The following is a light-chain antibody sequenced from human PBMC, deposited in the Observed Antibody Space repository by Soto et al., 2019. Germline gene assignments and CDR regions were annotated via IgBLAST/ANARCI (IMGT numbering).Light chain of an antibody. V-gene: IGLV2-14*01. CDR2: EVT. J-gene: IGLJ3*02. CDR3: SSYTRTNTLEWV. CDR1: SSDVGGYNY. Sequence: QSALTQPASVSGSPGQSITISCTGTSSDVGGYNYVSWYQQHPGKAPKLIIYEVTNRPSGVSNRFSGSKSGKTASLTISGLLTEDEAEYYCSSYTRTNTLEWVFGGGTKLTVL.